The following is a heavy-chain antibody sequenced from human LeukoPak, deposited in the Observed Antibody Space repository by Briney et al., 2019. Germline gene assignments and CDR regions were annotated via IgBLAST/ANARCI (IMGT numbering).Heavy chain of an antibody. D-gene: IGHD3-10*01. CDR3: ASTYYYGSGSQIQETYYYYYGMDV. V-gene: IGHV1-2*02. J-gene: IGHJ6*02. CDR1: GYTFTGYY. CDR2: INPNSGGT. Sequence: GASVKVSCKASGYTFTGYYMHWVRQAPGQGLEWMGWINPNSGGTNYAQKFQGRVTMTRDTSISTAYMELSRLRSDDTAVYYCASTYYYGSGSQIQETYYYYYGMDVWGQGTTVTVSS.